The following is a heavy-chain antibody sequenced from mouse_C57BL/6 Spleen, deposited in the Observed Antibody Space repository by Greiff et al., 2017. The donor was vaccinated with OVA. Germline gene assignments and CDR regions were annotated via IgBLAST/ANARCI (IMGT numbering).Heavy chain of an antibody. V-gene: IGHV1-81*01. Sequence: QVHVKQSGAELARPGASVKLSCKASGYTFTSYGISWVKQRTGQGLEWIGEIYPRSGNTYYNEKFKGKATLTADKSSSTAYMELRSLTSEDSAVYFCAREGESYYGNYVAYWGQGTLVTVSA. D-gene: IGHD2-1*01. CDR2: IYPRSGNT. J-gene: IGHJ3*01. CDR1: GYTFTSYG. CDR3: AREGESYYGNYVAY.